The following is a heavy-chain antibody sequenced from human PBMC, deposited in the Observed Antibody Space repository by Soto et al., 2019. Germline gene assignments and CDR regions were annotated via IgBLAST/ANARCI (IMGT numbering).Heavy chain of an antibody. J-gene: IGHJ6*02. CDR2: ISGYNGDA. CDR1: GYTFISYY. V-gene: IGHV1-18*04. D-gene: IGHD2-8*01. CDR3: AKNGQPPYYYYGLDV. Sequence: ASVKVSCKASGYTFISYYMHWVRQAPGQGLEWMGWISGYNGDANYAQSFQGRVSMTIDTSTTTAYMELRTLTPDDTAVYYCAKNGQPPYYYYGLDVWAQGTTVTVSS.